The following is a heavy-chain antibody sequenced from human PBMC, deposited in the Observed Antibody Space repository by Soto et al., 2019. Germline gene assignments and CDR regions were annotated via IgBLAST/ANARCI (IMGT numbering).Heavy chain of an antibody. Sequence: ASVKFSCKASGYTFTNYGISWVRQAPGQGLEWMGWINTYNGHTHYAQKLQGRVTMTKDTSTGTAFMELRSLRDEDTAVYYCAKDPATIFGVVINWFDPWGQGTLVTVSS. CDR1: GYTFTNYG. D-gene: IGHD3-3*01. J-gene: IGHJ5*02. CDR3: AKDPATIFGVVINWFDP. CDR2: INTYNGHT. V-gene: IGHV1-18*01.